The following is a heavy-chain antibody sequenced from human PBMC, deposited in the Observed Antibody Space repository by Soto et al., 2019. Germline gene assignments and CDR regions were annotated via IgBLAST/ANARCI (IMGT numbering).Heavy chain of an antibody. CDR3: AKDPQMGQWEILHFDY. CDR1: GFTFSSYA. J-gene: IGHJ4*02. Sequence: PGGSLRLSCAASGFTFSSYAMSWVRQAPGKGLEWVSAISGSGGSTYYADSVKGRFTISRDNSRNTLYLQMNSLRAEDTAVYYCAKDPQMGQWEILHFDYWGQGTLVTVSS. V-gene: IGHV3-23*01. D-gene: IGHD1-26*01. CDR2: ISGSGGST.